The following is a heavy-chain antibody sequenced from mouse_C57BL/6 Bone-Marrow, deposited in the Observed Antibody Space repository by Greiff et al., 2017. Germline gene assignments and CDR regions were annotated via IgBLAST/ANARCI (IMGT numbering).Heavy chain of an antibody. CDR1: GFTFSDYG. CDR2: ISSGSSTI. Sequence: EVKVVESGGGLVKPGGSLKLSCAASGFTFSDYGMHWVRQAPEKGLEWVAYISSGSSTIYYADKVKGRFTISRDNAKNTLFLQMTSLRSEDTAMYYCARPLYYGNYWFAYWGQGTLVTVSA. V-gene: IGHV5-17*01. CDR3: ARPLYYGNYWFAY. D-gene: IGHD2-1*01. J-gene: IGHJ3*01.